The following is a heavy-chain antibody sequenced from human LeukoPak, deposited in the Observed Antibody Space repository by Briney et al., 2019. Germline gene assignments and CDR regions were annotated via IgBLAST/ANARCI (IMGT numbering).Heavy chain of an antibody. CDR1: GFTFSSYG. CDR3: AKDGTRGHCSSDSCYFGFDP. D-gene: IGHD2-15*01. Sequence: GGSLRLSCAASGFTFSSYGMHWVRQAPGKGLEWVAVISYDGSNKYYADSVKGRFTISRDNSKNTLYLQMNSLRAEDTAVYYCAKDGTRGHCSSDSCYFGFDPWGQGTLVTVSS. V-gene: IGHV3-30*18. J-gene: IGHJ5*02. CDR2: ISYDGSNK.